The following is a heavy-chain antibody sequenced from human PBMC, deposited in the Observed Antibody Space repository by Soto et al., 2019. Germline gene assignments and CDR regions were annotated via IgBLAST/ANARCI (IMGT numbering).Heavy chain of an antibody. D-gene: IGHD2-2*01. CDR2: IRSSSTT. J-gene: IGHJ4*02. V-gene: IGHV3-48*01. CDR3: AREVVVSRGASYFGY. CDR1: GFTFSTLG. Sequence: GGSLRLSCATSGFTFSTLGMHWVRQAPGKGLEWVSFIRSSSTTQYADSVRGRFTISRDNAKNSLYLQMINLRAEDTAIYYCAREVVVSRGASYFGYWGPGTLVTVSS.